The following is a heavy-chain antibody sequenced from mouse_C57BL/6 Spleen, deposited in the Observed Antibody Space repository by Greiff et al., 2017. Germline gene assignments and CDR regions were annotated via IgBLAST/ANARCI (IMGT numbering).Heavy chain of an antibody. D-gene: IGHD1-1*02. CDR2: IDPSDSYT. CDR1: GYTFTSYW. J-gene: IGHJ2*01. CDR3: ARGGYLGY. V-gene: IGHV1-50*01. Sequence: QVQLQQSGAELVKPGASVKLSCKASGYTFTSYWMQWVKQRPGQGLEWIGEIDPSDSYTNYNQKFKGKATLTVDTSSSTAYMQLSSLTSEDSAVYYCARGGYLGYWGQGTTLTVSS.